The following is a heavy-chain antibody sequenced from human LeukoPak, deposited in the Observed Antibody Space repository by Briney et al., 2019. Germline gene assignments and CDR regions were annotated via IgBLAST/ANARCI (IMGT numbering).Heavy chain of an antibody. Sequence: PGRSLRLSCAASGFTFSSYGMHWVRQAPGKGLEWVAVIWYDGSNKYYADSVKGRFTISRDNSKNTLYLQMNSLRAEDTAVYYCAREFMAFDIWGQGTMVTVSS. J-gene: IGHJ3*02. V-gene: IGHV3-33*01. CDR3: AREFMAFDI. CDR2: IWYDGSNK. CDR1: GFTFSSYG.